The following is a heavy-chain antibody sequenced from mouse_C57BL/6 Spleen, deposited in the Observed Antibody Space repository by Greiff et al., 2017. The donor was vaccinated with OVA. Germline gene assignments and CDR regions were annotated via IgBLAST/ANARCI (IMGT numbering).Heavy chain of an antibody. CDR1: GYTFTSYW. V-gene: IGHV1-53*01. CDR3: ARKGNYYGSSYGYFDY. CDR2: INPSNGGT. D-gene: IGHD1-1*01. Sequence: QVQLQQSGTELVKPGASVKLSCKASGYTFTSYWMHWVKQRPGQGLEWIGNINPSNGGTNYNEKFKSKATLTVDKSSSTAYMQLSSLTSEDSAVYYCARKGNYYGSSYGYFDYWGQGTTLTVSS. J-gene: IGHJ2*01.